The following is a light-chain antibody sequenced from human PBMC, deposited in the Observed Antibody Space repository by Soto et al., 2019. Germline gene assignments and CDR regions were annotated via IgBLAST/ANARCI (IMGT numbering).Light chain of an antibody. CDR2: STS. V-gene: IGLV8-61*01. J-gene: IGLJ1*01. CDR1: SGSVSTGNN. CDR3: ALFMGNGISV. Sequence: QAVVTQESSFSVSPGGTVTLTCGLISGSVSTGNNPNWYQQNPGQAPRTLIYSTSTRSSGVPDRFSGSILGNKAALTITGAQADDESDYYCALFMGNGISVFGTGTKLTVL.